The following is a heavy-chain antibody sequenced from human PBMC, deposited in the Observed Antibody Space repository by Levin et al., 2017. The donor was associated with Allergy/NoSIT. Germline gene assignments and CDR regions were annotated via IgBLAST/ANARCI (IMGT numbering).Heavy chain of an antibody. CDR1: GSSISSGYY. V-gene: IGHV4-38-2*02. Sequence: SETLSLTCTVSGSSISSGYYWGWIRQPPGKGLEWIGSIYHSGSTYYNPSLKSRVTISVDTSKNQFSLKLSSVTAADTAVYYCARAVAGVLSWFDPWGQGTLVTVSS. J-gene: IGHJ5*02. CDR2: IYHSGST. D-gene: IGHD6-19*01. CDR3: ARAVAGVLSWFDP.